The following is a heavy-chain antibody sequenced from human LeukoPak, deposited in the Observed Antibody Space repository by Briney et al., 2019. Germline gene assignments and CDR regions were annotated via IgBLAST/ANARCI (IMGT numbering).Heavy chain of an antibody. CDR2: IKQDGSEK. CDR1: GCTFSSYW. V-gene: IGHV3-7*01. CDR3: ARETSRYYDSSDYGSYFDY. Sequence: GGSLRLSCAASGCTFSSYWMSWVRQAPGKGLEWVANIKQDGSEKYYVDSVKGRFTISRDNAKNSLYLQMSSLRAEDTAVYYCARETSRYYDSSDYGSYFDYWGQGTLVTVSS. D-gene: IGHD3-22*01. J-gene: IGHJ4*02.